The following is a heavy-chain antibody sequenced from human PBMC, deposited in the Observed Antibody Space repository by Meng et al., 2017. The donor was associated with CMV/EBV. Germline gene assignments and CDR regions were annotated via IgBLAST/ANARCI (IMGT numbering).Heavy chain of an antibody. D-gene: IGHD3-22*01. Sequence: GSISSGGYYWSWIRQHQGKGLEWIGYIYYSGRTYYSPSLKSRVTISVDTSKNQFSLKLSSVTAADTAVYYCARAPYDSSGYLVALGDYWGQGTLVTVSS. CDR2: IYYSGRT. CDR1: GSISSGGYY. CDR3: ARAPYDSSGYLVALGDY. V-gene: IGHV4-31*02. J-gene: IGHJ4*02.